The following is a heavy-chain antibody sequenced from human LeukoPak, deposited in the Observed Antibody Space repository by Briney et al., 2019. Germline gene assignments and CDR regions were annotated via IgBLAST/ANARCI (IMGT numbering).Heavy chain of an antibody. CDR2: ISYDGSNK. Sequence: GGSLRLSCAASGFTFSSYGMHWVRQAPGKGLEWVAVISYDGSNKYYADSVKGRFTISRDNSKNTLYPQMNSLRAEDTAVYYCAKDGSPMGYCSSTSCYAGAYYFDYWAREPWSPSPQ. D-gene: IGHD2-2*01. CDR1: GFTFSSYG. J-gene: IGHJ4*02. V-gene: IGHV3-30*18. CDR3: AKDGSPMGYCSSTSCYAGAYYFDY.